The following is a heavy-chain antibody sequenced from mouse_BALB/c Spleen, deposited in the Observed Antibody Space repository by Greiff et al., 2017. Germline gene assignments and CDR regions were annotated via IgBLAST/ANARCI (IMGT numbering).Heavy chain of an antibody. CDR3: ARQGYDYDYYFDY. CDR1: GYTFTEYI. D-gene: IGHD2-4*01. CDR2: FYPGSGSI. J-gene: IGHJ2*01. V-gene: IGHV1-62-2*01. Sequence: VQVVESGAELVKPGASVKLSCKASGYTFTEYIIHWVKQRSGQGLEWIGWFYPGSGSIKYNEKFKDKATLTADKSSSTVYMELSRLTSEDSAVYFCARQGYDYDYYFDYWGQGTTLTGSS.